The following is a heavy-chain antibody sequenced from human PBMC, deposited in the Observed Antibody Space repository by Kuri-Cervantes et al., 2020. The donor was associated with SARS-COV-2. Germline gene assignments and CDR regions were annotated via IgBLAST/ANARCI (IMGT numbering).Heavy chain of an antibody. CDR1: GGTFSSYA. CDR3: ARGGTTTSPRGTNYFYMDV. Sequence: SVKVSCKASGGTFSSYAISWVRQAPGQGLEWMGGIIPIFGTANYAQKFQGRVTITTDESTSTAYMELSSLKSEDTAVYYCARGGTTTSPRGTNYFYMDVWGKGTAVTVSS. V-gene: IGHV1-69*05. D-gene: IGHD1-26*01. CDR2: IIPIFGTA. J-gene: IGHJ6*03.